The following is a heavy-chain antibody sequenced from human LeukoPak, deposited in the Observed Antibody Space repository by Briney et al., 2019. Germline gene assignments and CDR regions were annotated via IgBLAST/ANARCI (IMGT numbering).Heavy chain of an antibody. CDR3: ARSKKSYDSSGYRNFDY. CDR1: GGSISSSSYY. CDR2: IYYSGST. Sequence: PSETLSLTCTVSGGSISSSSYYWGWIRQPPGKGLGWIGSIYYSGSTYYNPSLKSRVTISVDTSKNQFSLKLSSVTAADTAVYYCARSKKSYDSSGYRNFDYWGQGTLVTVSS. J-gene: IGHJ4*02. D-gene: IGHD3-22*01. V-gene: IGHV4-39*07.